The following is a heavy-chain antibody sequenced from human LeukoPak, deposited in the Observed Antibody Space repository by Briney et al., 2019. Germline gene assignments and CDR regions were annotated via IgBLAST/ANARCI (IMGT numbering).Heavy chain of an antibody. J-gene: IGHJ6*02. CDR2: IYYSGST. Sequence: SETLSLTCTVSGGSISSYYWSWIRQPPGKGLEWIGYIYYSGSTNYNPSLKSRVTISVDTSKNQFSLKLSSVTAADTAVYYCARNSPADYHDYGDYSNYGMDVWGQGTTVTVSS. CDR1: GGSISSYY. V-gene: IGHV4-59*08. D-gene: IGHD4-17*01. CDR3: ARNSPADYHDYGDYSNYGMDV.